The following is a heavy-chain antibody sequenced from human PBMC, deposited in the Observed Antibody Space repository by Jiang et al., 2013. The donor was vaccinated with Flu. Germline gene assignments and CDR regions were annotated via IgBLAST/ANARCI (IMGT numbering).Heavy chain of an antibody. J-gene: IGHJ6*04. V-gene: IGHV1-46*01. CDR2: INPSGGST. Sequence: SGAEVKKPGASVKVSCKASGYTFTSYYMHWVRQAPGQGLEWMGIINPSGGSTSYAQKFQGRVTMTRDTSTSTVYMELSSLRSEDTAVYYCARAAAGTSDGYGMDVWGQRDHGHRLL. D-gene: IGHD6-13*01. CDR3: ARAAAGTSDGYGMDV. CDR1: GYTFTSYY.